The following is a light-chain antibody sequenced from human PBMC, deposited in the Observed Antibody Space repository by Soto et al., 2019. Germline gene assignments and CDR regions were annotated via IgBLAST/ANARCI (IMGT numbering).Light chain of an antibody. CDR1: SSNIGGNT. CDR3: AAWDDSLNGHWV. CDR2: TNN. V-gene: IGLV1-44*01. J-gene: IGLJ3*02. Sequence: QSVLTQPPSASGTPGQRVTISCSGSSSNIGGNTVNWYQQLPGTTPKVLIYTNNQRPSGVPDRFSGSKSGTSASLAISGLQSEDEADYYCAAWDDSLNGHWVFGGGTKVTVL.